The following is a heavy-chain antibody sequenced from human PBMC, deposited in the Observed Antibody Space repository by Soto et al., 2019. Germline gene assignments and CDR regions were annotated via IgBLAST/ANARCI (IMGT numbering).Heavy chain of an antibody. CDR1: GVTFSSYG. Sequence: GGSLRLSCAASGVTFSSYGMHLVRQAPGKGLEWVAVISYDGSNKYYADSVKGRFTISRDNSKNTLYLQMNSLRAEDTAVYYCAKGSITMVRGVIIGMDVWGQGTTVTVSS. V-gene: IGHV3-30*18. J-gene: IGHJ6*02. CDR2: ISYDGSNK. CDR3: AKGSITMVRGVIIGMDV. D-gene: IGHD3-10*01.